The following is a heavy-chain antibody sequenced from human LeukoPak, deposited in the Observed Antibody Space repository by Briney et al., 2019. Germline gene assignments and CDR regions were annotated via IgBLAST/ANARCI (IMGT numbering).Heavy chain of an antibody. J-gene: IGHJ4*02. Sequence: SETLSLTCTVSGGSISSYYWSWIRQPPGKGLEWIGYIYYSGSTNYNPSLKSRVTISVDTSKNQFSLQLNSVTPEDTALYYCAKEDYASGWTIKRAIDYWGQGTLVTVSS. D-gene: IGHD6-25*01. CDR3: AKEDYASGWTIKRAIDY. CDR1: GGSISSYY. CDR2: IYYSGST. V-gene: IGHV4-59*12.